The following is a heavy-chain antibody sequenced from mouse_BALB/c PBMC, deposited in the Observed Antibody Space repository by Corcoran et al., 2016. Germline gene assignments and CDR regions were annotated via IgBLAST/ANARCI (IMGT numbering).Heavy chain of an antibody. CDR3: ARSYYGSSYWYFDV. Sequence: EVQLQQSGPELVKPGASVKMSCKAYGYTFTSYDMHWVKQKQGQGLEWIGYINPYNDGTKYNEKFKGKATLTSDKSSSTAYMELSSLTSEDSAVYDCARSYYGSSYWYFDVWGAGTTVTVSS. D-gene: IGHD1-1*01. CDR1: GYTFTSYD. J-gene: IGHJ1*01. CDR2: INPYNDGT. V-gene: IGHV1S136*01.